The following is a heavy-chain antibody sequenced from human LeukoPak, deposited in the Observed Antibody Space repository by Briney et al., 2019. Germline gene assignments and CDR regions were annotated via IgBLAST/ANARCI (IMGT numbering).Heavy chain of an antibody. CDR3: ARGAVAGTGVAFDI. Sequence: GASVNVSCKASGYTFTSYGISWVRQAPGQGLEWMGWISAYNGKTNYEQKLKGRVTMTTDTSTSTAYMELRSMRYDDTAVYYCARGAVAGTGVAFDIWGQGTMVTVSS. D-gene: IGHD6-19*01. CDR2: ISAYNGKT. J-gene: IGHJ3*02. V-gene: IGHV1-18*01. CDR1: GYTFTSYG.